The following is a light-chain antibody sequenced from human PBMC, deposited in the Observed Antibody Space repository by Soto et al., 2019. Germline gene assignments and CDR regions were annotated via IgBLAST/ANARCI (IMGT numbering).Light chain of an antibody. V-gene: IGLV1-44*01. Sequence: QSVLTQPPSASGTPGQRVTISCSGNSSNIGSNSVNWYQQLPGTAPKLLIYSNSYRPSGVPDRFSGSKSGTSASLAISGLQSEDEGDYFCASWDDRMIGLFGGGTKVTVL. J-gene: IGLJ2*01. CDR3: ASWDDRMIGL. CDR1: SSNIGSNS. CDR2: SNS.